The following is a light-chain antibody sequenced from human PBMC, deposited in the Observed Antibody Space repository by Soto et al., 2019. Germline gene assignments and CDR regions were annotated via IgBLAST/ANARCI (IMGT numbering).Light chain of an antibody. Sequence: DIQMTQSPPSLSASVGDNVTITCRASQRIGNFLNWYQQKPGTAPILLIYSISNLHNGVPSRFSGSGSGTDFTLTISRLQPDDFSTYYCQQSYSVPLTFGGGTTVEIK. V-gene: IGKV1-39*01. CDR3: QQSYSVPLT. J-gene: IGKJ4*01. CDR1: QRIGNF. CDR2: SIS.